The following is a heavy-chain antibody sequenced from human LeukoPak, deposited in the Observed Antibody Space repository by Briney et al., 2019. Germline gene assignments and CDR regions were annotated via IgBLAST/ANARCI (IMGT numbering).Heavy chain of an antibody. D-gene: IGHD2-15*01. J-gene: IGHJ6*03. CDR1: GGTFSSYA. CDR2: IIPIFGTA. V-gene: IGHV1-69*05. Sequence: SVKVSCKASGGTFSSYAISWVRQAPGQGLEWMGGIIPIFGTANYAQKFQGRVTITTDEYPSTAYMELSSLRSEDTAVYYCASSGLFAATDAYYYYYYMDVWGRGTTVTVSS. CDR3: ASSGLFAATDAYYYYYYMDV.